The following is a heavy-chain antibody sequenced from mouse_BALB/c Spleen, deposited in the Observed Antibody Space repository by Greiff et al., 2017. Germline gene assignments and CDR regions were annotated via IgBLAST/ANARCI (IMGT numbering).Heavy chain of an antibody. V-gene: IGHV1S34*01. D-gene: IGHD1-1*01. CDR1: GYSFTGYY. CDR2: ISCYNGAT. J-gene: IGHJ3*01. CDR3: ARSEAYYGSSPAWFAY. Sequence: LVKTGASVKISCKASGYSFTGYYMHWVKQSHGKSLEWIGYISCYNGATSYNQKFKGKATFTVDTSSSTAYMQFNSLTSEYSAVYYCARSEAYYGSSPAWFAYWGQGTLVTVSA.